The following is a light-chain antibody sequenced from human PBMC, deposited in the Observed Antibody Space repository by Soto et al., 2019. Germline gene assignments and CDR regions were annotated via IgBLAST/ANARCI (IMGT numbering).Light chain of an antibody. CDR3: QQYDNLLIT. CDR2: DAS. CDR1: QDISNY. V-gene: IGKV1-33*01. J-gene: IGKJ5*01. Sequence: DIQMTQSPSSLSASVGDRVTITCQASQDISNYLNWYQQKPGKAPKLLIYDASNLETGVPSRFSGSGSGTDFTCTISSLQPEDIATYYCQQYDNLLITFGQGTRLEIK.